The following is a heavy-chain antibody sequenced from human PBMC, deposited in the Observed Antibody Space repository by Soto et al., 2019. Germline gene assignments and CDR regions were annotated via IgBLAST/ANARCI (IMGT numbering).Heavy chain of an antibody. V-gene: IGHV3-15*07. CDR2: IKSKTDGGTP. J-gene: IGHJ4*02. CDR1: GFTFTTAW. Sequence: GGSLRLSCAASGFTFTTAWINWVRQAPGKGLEWVGRIKSKTDGGTPDFAAPVRGRFAISRDDSKSMVYLQMNSLRAEDTAVYYCARAASCGSTSCQSEHYFDYWGRGTLVTVSS. CDR3: ARAASCGSTSCQSEHYFDY. D-gene: IGHD2-2*01.